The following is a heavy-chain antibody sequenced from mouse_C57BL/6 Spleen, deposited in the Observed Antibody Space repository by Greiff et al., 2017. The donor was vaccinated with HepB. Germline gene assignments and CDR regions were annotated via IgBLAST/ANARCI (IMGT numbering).Heavy chain of an antibody. CDR1: GYTFTSYW. CDR2: IDPSDSYT. Sequence: QVQLQQSGAELVMPGASVKLSCKASGYTFTSYWMHWVKQRPGQGLEWIGEIDPSDSYTNYNQKFKGKSTLTVDKSSSTAYMQLSSLTSEDSAVYYCARQLRLRGAMDYWGQGTSVTVSS. J-gene: IGHJ4*01. CDR3: ARQLRLRGAMDY. V-gene: IGHV1-69*01. D-gene: IGHD3-2*02.